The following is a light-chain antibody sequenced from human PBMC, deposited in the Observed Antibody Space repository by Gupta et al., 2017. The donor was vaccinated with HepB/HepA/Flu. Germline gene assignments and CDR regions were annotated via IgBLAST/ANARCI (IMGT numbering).Light chain of an antibody. CDR1: QTISINF. Sequence: EVLLTQSPGTLSLSPGERGTLSCRASQTISINFLVWYQQKPGQAPRLLFYATSRATDVPDRFSGSGSGTDFTLTIDRLEPEDVAVYYCQQYAESPYTFGQGTKVEIK. CDR3: QQYAESPYT. CDR2: ATS. V-gene: IGKV3-20*01. J-gene: IGKJ1*01.